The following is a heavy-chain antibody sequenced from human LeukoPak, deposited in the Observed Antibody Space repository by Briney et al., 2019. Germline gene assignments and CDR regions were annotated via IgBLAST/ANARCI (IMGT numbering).Heavy chain of an antibody. Sequence: ASVKVSCKASGYTFTGYYLHWVRQAPGQGLEWMGWIKSNSGDTNYAQKFEGRVTMTRGTSITTAYMELSRLTSDDTAVYYCARGGVGNFDHWGQGTLVTVSS. CDR1: GYTFTGYY. D-gene: IGHD1-26*01. V-gene: IGHV1-2*02. J-gene: IGHJ4*02. CDR3: ARGGVGNFDH. CDR2: IKSNSGDT.